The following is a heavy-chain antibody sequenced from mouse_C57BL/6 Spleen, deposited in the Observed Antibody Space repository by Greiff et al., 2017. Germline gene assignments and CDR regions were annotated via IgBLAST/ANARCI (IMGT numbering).Heavy chain of an antibody. V-gene: IGHV1-22*01. CDR2: INPNNGGT. Sequence: VQLQQSGPELVKPGASVKMSCKASGYTFTDYNMHWVKQSHGKSLEWIGYINPNNGGTSYNQKFKGKATLTVNKSSSTAYMELRSLTSEDSAVYYCARSGDYSNYRFAYWGQGTLGTVSA. D-gene: IGHD2-5*01. CDR1: GYTFTDYN. CDR3: ARSGDYSNYRFAY. J-gene: IGHJ3*01.